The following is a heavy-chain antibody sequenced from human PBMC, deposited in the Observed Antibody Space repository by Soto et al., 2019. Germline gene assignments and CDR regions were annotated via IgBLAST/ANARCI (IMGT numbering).Heavy chain of an antibody. CDR3: ARHKYCSGWECFDF. J-gene: IGHJ4*02. CDR1: GYTFTSYG. D-gene: IGHD6-19*01. Sequence: QVQLVQSGAEVKKPGASVKVACKASGYTFTSYGISWVRQAPGQGIEWMGWISAYNGNTNYAQKLQGRVTMTTDTAQSTDYIEVRRLSSDDTAVYYCARHKYCSGWECFDFWGQGTLGTVSS. CDR2: ISAYNGNT. V-gene: IGHV1-18*01.